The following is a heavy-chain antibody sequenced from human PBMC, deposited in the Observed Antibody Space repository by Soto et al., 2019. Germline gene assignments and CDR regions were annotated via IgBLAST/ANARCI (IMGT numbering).Heavy chain of an antibody. CDR2: ISGDGAST. CDR3: VKAAYSYGLLPFDY. CDR1: GFTFSSNW. V-gene: IGHV3-74*01. D-gene: IGHD5-18*01. J-gene: IGHJ4*02. Sequence: GGSLRLSCAASGFTFSSNWMHWVRQAPGEGLVWVSRISGDGASTNYADSVKGRLTISRDNSKNMLYLQMNILRAEDTAVYYCVKAAYSYGLLPFDYWGRGILVTVSS.